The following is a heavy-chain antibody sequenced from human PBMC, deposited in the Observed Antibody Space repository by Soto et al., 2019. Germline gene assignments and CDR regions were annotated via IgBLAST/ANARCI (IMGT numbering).Heavy chain of an antibody. CDR1: GASINSGGYF. J-gene: IGHJ4*02. V-gene: IGHV4-31*03. CDR3: ARGFVETAMAFDY. Sequence: QVQLQESGPGLVKPSQTLSLACSVSGASINSGGYFWSWIRQLPGKGLEWIGYIHYSGSTYYNPSLKSRVVMSIDTSKNDFSVKLNSVTAADTAVFYCARGFVETAMAFDYWGQGALVTVSS. D-gene: IGHD5-18*01. CDR2: IHYSGST.